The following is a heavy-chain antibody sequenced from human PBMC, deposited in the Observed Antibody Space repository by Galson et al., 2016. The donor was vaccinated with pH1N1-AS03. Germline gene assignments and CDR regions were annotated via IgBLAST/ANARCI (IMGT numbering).Heavy chain of an antibody. CDR3: ARGKDFWSGYPDDAFDI. J-gene: IGHJ3*02. CDR2: IKQDGSEK. D-gene: IGHD3-3*01. Sequence: ALRLSCAASGIPFSGLWITLGRQAPGKGLEGVAHIKQDGSEKYSVGSVKGRFTISRDNAKNSLYLQMNSLRAEDTAVYYCARGKDFWSGYPDDAFDIWGQGTMVTVSS. CDR1: GIPFSGLW. V-gene: IGHV3-7*03.